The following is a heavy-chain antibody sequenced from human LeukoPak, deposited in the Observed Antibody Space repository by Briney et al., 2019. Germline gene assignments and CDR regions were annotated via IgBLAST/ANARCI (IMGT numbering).Heavy chain of an antibody. CDR1: GGSFSSYY. V-gene: IGHV4-34*01. D-gene: IGHD3-9*01. CDR3: AREAYDVLTSDWFDP. Sequence: SETLSLTCAVYGGSFSSYYWSWIRQPPGKGLEWIAEIYHDGNTNYNPSLKSRVTISVDTSKNQFSLKLSSVTAADTAMYYCAREAYDVLTSDWFDPWGQGTLVTVSS. J-gene: IGHJ5*02. CDR2: IYHDGNT.